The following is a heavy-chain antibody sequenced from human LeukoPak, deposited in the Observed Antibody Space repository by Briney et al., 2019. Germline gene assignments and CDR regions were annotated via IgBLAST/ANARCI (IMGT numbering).Heavy chain of an antibody. CDR1: GFTFSTDW. CDR2: IKGDGSEE. V-gene: IGHV3-7*01. Sequence: GGSLRLSCLASGFTFSTDWMTWVRQAPGKGLEWVANIKGDGSEEDYVGSVRGRFIISRDNAKNSLYLQMNNLRVEDTALYYCARNQPGTGCRPSNLWGHGTLVTVSS. J-gene: IGHJ5*02. CDR3: ARNQPGTGCRPSNL. D-gene: IGHD2-8*02.